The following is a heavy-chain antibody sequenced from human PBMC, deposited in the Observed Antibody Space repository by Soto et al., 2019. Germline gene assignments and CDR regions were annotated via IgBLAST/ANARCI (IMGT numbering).Heavy chain of an antibody. V-gene: IGHV4-59*08. CDR1: GGSISSYY. J-gene: IGHJ4*02. Sequence: QVQLQESGPGLVKPSETLSLTCTVSGGSISSYYWSWIRQPPGKGLEWIGYIYYSGSTNYNPSLNSRVTIAVDTSKTQFSMQLSSVTAADTAVYNCASRYGSCFDYRGQGTLVTVSS. CDR2: IYYSGST. D-gene: IGHD5-18*01. CDR3: ASRYGSCFDY.